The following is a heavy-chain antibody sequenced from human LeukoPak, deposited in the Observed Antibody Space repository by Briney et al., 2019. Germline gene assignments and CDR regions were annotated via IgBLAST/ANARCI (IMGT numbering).Heavy chain of an antibody. V-gene: IGHV3-30-3*01. CDR2: ISYDGSNK. CDR1: GFIFSGHV. J-gene: IGHJ4*02. Sequence: PGRSLRLSCAASGFIFSGHVMHWVRQAPGKGLEWVSLISYDGSNKDYADSVKGRFTISRDNSKNTLYLQMNSLRAEDTAVYYCARIHYDSSGYYDPLFDYWGQGTLVTVSS. D-gene: IGHD3-22*01. CDR3: ARIHYDSSGYYDPLFDY.